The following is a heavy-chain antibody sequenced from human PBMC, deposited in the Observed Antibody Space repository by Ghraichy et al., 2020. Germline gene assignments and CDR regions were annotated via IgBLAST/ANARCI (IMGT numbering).Heavy chain of an antibody. D-gene: IGHD4-17*01. V-gene: IGHV3-7*03. CDR2: IKPDGSEK. CDR3: ASRPQGETYYGVFDF. Sequence: GGSLRLSCAASGITFSRHWMTWVRQAPGKGLEWVANIKPDGSEKNYVDSVKGRFTISRDNAKNSLFLQMNSLTAEDTALYHCASRPQGETYYGVFDFWGQGSQVTVSS. CDR1: GITFSRHW. J-gene: IGHJ4*02.